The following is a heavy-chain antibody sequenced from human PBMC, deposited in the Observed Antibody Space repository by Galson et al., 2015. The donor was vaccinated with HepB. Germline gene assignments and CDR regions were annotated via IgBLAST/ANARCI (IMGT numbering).Heavy chain of an antibody. CDR1: GYTFTSYA. CDR2: INAGNGNT. Sequence: SVKVSCKASGYTFTSYAMHWVRQAPGQRLEWMGRINAGNGNTKYSQKFQGRVTITRDTSASTAYMELSSLRSEDTAVYYCARAPGYCTNGVCYPDWFDPWGQGTLVTVSS. J-gene: IGHJ5*02. CDR3: ARAPGYCTNGVCYPDWFDP. D-gene: IGHD2-8*01. V-gene: IGHV1-3*01.